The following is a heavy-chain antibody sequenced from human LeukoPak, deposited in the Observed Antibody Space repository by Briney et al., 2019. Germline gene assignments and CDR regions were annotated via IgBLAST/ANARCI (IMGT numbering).Heavy chain of an antibody. V-gene: IGHV4-34*01. CDR1: GGSFSGYY. D-gene: IGHD3-3*01. Sequence: SETLSLTCAVYGGSFSGYYWSWVRQSPGKGLEWIYNPFRQSRVTVSVDTSKSQFSLNLRSVTAADTAVYYCARHGLHTIFGVVINFSFDYWGQGTLVTVSS. J-gene: IGHJ4*02. CDR3: ARHGLHTIFGVVINFSFDY.